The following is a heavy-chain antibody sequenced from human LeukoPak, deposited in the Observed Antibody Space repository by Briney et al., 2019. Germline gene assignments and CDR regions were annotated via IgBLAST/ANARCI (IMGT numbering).Heavy chain of an antibody. Sequence: SETLSLTCTVSGGSISSSSYYWGWIRQPPGKGLEWIGSIYYSGSTYYNPSLKSRVTISVDTSKNQFSLKLSSVTAADTAVYYCARGLAAAGRYYYYYMDVWGKGTTVTVSS. CDR1: GGSISSSSYY. V-gene: IGHV4-39*07. D-gene: IGHD6-13*01. J-gene: IGHJ6*03. CDR2: IYYSGST. CDR3: ARGLAAAGRYYYYYMDV.